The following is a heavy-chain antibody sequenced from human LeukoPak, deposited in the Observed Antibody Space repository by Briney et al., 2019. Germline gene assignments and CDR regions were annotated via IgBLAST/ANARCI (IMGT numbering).Heavy chain of an antibody. V-gene: IGHV3-30*04. D-gene: IGHD3-16*01. CDR3: ARAMGRSQGGGWFDP. Sequence: SGRSLRLSCAASGFTFSSYAMHWVRQAPGKGLEWVAVISYDGSNKYYADSVKGRFTISRDNSKNTLYLQMNSLRAEDTAVYYCARAMGRSQGGGWFDPWGQGTLVTVSS. J-gene: IGHJ5*02. CDR1: GFTFSSYA. CDR2: ISYDGSNK.